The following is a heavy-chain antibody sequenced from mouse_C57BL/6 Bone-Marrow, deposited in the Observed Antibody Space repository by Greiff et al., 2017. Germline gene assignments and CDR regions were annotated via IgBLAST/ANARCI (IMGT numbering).Heavy chain of an antibody. CDR1: GFTFSDYY. CDR2: INYDGSST. J-gene: IGHJ1*03. V-gene: IGHV5-16*01. D-gene: IGHD1-1*01. CDR3: ARDLSYYYGSSYWYFDV. Sequence: EVKLVESEGGLVQPGSSMKLSCTASGFTFSDYYMAWVRQVPEKGLEWVANINYDGSSTYYLDSLKSRFIITRDNAKNILYLQMSSLKSDDTATYYCARDLSYYYGSSYWYFDVWGTGTTVTVSS.